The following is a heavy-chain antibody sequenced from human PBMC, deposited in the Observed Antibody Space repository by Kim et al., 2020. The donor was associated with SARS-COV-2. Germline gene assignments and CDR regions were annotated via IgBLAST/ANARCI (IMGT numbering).Heavy chain of an antibody. CDR3: ARRSGGWFRYFDY. V-gene: IGHV4-39*01. D-gene: IGHD6-19*01. J-gene: IGHJ4*02. Sequence: SNPSHKSRVTISVDTSKNQFSLKLSSVTAADTAVYYCARRSGGWFRYFDYWGQGTLVTVSS.